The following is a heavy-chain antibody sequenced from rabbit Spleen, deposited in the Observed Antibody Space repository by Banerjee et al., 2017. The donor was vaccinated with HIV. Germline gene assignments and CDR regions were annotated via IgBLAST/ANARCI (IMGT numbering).Heavy chain of an antibody. CDR1: GFTISSTYW. CDR2: IDVVKSGST. CDR3: ARDAAGREDFNL. J-gene: IGHJ4*01. Sequence: QSLEESGGDLVKPGASLTLTCKASGFTISSTYWICWVRQAPGKGLEWIACIDVVKSGSTYYASWAKGRFTISKTSSTTVTLQVTSLSAADTATYFCARDAAGREDFNLWGPGTLVTV. D-gene: IGHD4-2*01. V-gene: IGHV1S40*01.